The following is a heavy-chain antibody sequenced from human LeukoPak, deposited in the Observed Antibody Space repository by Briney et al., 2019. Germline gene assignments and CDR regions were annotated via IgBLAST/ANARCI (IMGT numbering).Heavy chain of an antibody. V-gene: IGHV3-66*01. CDR1: GFTVSSSY. Sequence: GGSLRPSCATSGFTVSSSYLSWVRQAPGKGLEWVSVIYSDGSTYYADSVKGRFTISRDNSKNTLFLQMNSLRAEDTAVYYCARWVVATMFDYWGPGTLVTVSS. CDR3: ARWVVATMFDY. CDR2: IYSDGST. D-gene: IGHD5-12*01. J-gene: IGHJ4*02.